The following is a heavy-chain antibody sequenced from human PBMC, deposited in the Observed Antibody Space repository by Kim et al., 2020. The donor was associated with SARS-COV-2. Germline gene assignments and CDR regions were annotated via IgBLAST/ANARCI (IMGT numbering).Heavy chain of an antibody. CDR3: ARIGDY. Sequence: YPGNSATRYSPSFQGQVTISADKSISTAYRQWSSLKASDTAMYYCARIGDYWGQGTLVTVSS. V-gene: IGHV5-51*01. J-gene: IGHJ4*02. CDR2: YPGNSAT. D-gene: IGHD2-15*01.